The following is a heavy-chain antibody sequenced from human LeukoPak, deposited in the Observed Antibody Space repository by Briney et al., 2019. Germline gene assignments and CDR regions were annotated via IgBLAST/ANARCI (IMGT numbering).Heavy chain of an antibody. D-gene: IGHD4-17*01. CDR2: ISSSSSYI. V-gene: IGHV3-21*01. J-gene: IGHJ1*01. Sequence: KSGGSLRLSCAASGFTFSSYSMNWVRQAPGKGLEWVSSISSSSSYIYYADSVKGRFTISRDNAKNSLYLQMNSLGAEDTAVYYCARDDYGDYSGEPEYFQHWGQGTLVTVSS. CDR3: ARDDYGDYSGEPEYFQH. CDR1: GFTFSSYS.